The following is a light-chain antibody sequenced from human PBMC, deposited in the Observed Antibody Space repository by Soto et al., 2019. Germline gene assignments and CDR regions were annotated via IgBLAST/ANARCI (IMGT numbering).Light chain of an antibody. Sequence: SVLTQPPSVSGAPGQSVTISCTGSRSNIGTGYDVHWYQQLPRAAPKLLIYGNNSRPSGVPDRFSGSKSGTSASLAITGLQAEDEADYYCQSYDRSLSGSIFGGGTKLTVL. V-gene: IGLV1-40*01. J-gene: IGLJ2*01. CDR1: RSNIGTGYD. CDR3: QSYDRSLSGSI. CDR2: GNN.